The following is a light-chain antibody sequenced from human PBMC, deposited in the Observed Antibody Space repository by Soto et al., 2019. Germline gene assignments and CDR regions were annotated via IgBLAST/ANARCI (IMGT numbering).Light chain of an antibody. J-gene: IGKJ1*01. V-gene: IGKV1-39*01. Sequence: DIQMTQSPSTLSASVGDRVNITCRASQSINDYLNWYQQKPGTAPRLLIYAASNLQSGVPSRFSGSGAGTDFTLTINSLQPEDFATYYCQQSYSTLWTFGPGNKVDIK. CDR1: QSINDY. CDR3: QQSYSTLWT. CDR2: AAS.